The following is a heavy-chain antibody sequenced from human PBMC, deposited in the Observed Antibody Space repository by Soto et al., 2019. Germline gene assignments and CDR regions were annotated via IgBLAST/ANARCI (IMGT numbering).Heavy chain of an antibody. CDR1: GYTFTSYG. D-gene: IGHD4-4*01. Sequence: ASVKVSCNASGYTFTSYGNSWTLPSPGPGREWMGCISAYNGNTNSAQKLQGRVTMATDTSTSTAYMVLRSMSSDDTAVYYCARDLTSDYKVSQGNGDHFDNWWQGTIGAVAS. CDR3: ARDLTSDYKVSQGNGDHFDN. V-gene: IGHV1-18*01. CDR2: ISAYNGNT. J-gene: IGHJ3*02.